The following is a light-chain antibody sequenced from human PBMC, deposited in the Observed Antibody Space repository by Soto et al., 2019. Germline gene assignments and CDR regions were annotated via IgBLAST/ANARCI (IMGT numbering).Light chain of an antibody. J-gene: IGKJ4*01. CDR1: QSVSSSY. Sequence: EIVLTQSPGTLSLSPGERATLSCRASQSVSSSYLAWYQQKPGQAPRLLIYGASSRATGIPDRFSGSGFGTDFTLIISRLEPEDFAVYYCQQYGSSPLTFGGGTKVDIK. CDR2: GAS. V-gene: IGKV3-20*01. CDR3: QQYGSSPLT.